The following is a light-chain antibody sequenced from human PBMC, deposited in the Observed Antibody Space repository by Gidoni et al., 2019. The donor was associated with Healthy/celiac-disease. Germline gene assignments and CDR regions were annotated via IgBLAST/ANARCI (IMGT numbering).Light chain of an antibody. CDR1: QSVSSSY. V-gene: IGKV3-20*01. CDR3: QQYGSSPLYS. Sequence: IVLTQSPGTLSLSPGERATLSCRASQSVSSSYLAWYQQKPGQAPRLLIYGASSRATGIPDRFSGSGSGTDFTLTISRLEPEDFAVYYCQQYGSSPLYSFXQXTKLEIK. J-gene: IGKJ2*03. CDR2: GAS.